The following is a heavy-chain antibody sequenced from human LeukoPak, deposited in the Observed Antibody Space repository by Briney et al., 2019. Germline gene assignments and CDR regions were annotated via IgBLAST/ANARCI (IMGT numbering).Heavy chain of an antibody. J-gene: IGHJ3*02. D-gene: IGHD2-2*01. V-gene: IGHV3-21*01. Sequence: GGALRLSCAASGFTFSSYSMNWVRQTPGKGLEWVSSISSSSSYIYYADSVKGRFTISRDNAKNSLYLQMNSLRAEGTAVYYCARDRRTYQLPDSPTTPGAFDIWGQGTMVTVSS. CDR2: ISSSSSYI. CDR3: ARDRRTYQLPDSPTTPGAFDI. CDR1: GFTFSSYS.